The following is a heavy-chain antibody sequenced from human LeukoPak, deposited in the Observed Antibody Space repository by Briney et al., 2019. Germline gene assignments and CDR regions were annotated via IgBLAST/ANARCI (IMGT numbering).Heavy chain of an antibody. J-gene: IGHJ3*02. D-gene: IGHD3-3*01. CDR1: GFRFSSYA. Sequence: PGGSLRLSCAASGFRFSSYAMSWVRQAPGKGLEWVSAISGSGVSTYYADSVKGRFTVSRDNSKNTLYLQMNSLRAEDTAIYYCARDLFNRDAFDIWGPGTMVTVSS. V-gene: IGHV3-23*01. CDR3: ARDLFNRDAFDI. CDR2: ISGSGVST.